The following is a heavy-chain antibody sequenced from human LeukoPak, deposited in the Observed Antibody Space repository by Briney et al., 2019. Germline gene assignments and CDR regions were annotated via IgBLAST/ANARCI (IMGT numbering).Heavy chain of an antibody. V-gene: IGHV1-2*05. CDR2: INPNRGGS. D-gene: IGHD4/OR15-4a*01. J-gene: IGHJ3*02. CDR3: ARVPSCYGDNSDCSAFDI. Sequence: ASVKVSCKASGCTFTSYFMHWVRQAPGQGLEWMGRINPNRGGSNYAQKFQGRVTMTRDTSTSTDYMELSRLRPDGTVVYYCARVPSCYGDNSDCSAFDIWGQGTMVTVSP. CDR1: GCTFTSYF.